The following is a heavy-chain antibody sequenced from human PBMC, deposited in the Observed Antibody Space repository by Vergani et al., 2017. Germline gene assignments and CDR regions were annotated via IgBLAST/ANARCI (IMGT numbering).Heavy chain of an antibody. Sequence: QVQLVQSGAEVKKPGASVKVSCKASGYTFTSYYMHWVRQAPGQGLEWMGIINPSGGSTSYAQKFQGRVTMTRDTSTSTVYMELRSLRSDDTAVYYCARVGYDYVWGSSGYYFDYWGQGTLVTVSS. D-gene: IGHD3-16*01. CDR2: INPSGGST. J-gene: IGHJ4*02. CDR1: GYTFTSYY. V-gene: IGHV1-46*01. CDR3: ARVGYDYVWGSSGYYFDY.